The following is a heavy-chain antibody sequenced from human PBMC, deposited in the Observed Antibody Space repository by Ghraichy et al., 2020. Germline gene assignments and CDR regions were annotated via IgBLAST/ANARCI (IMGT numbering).Heavy chain of an antibody. V-gene: IGHV3-23*01. CDR2: TDVS. CDR1: GFTFSSYG. CDR3: AKIIGQSRFVD. Sequence: GESLNISCTASGFTFSSYGMSWVRQAPGKGLEWVSTTDVSDADSVKGRFTSSRDNFKNTLYLQMNSLRVEDTAVYYCAKIIGQSRFVDWGQGTLVTFSS. D-gene: IGHD3-10*01. J-gene: IGHJ4*02.